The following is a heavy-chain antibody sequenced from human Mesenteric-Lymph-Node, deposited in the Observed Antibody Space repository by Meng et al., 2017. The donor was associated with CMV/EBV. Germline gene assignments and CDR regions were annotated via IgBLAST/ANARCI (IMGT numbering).Heavy chain of an antibody. CDR2: INPRSDTK. CDR3: ARDMQDYFDL. J-gene: IGHJ4*02. V-gene: IGHV3-48*04. Sequence: GGSLRLSCQASGFTFSAYSMNWVRQAPGKGLEWVSYINPRSDTKYYADSVRGRFTISRDNANRAVDLQMNSLRPEDTAFYYCARDMQDYFDLWGQGTLVTVSS. CDR1: GFTFSAYS. D-gene: IGHD2-2*01.